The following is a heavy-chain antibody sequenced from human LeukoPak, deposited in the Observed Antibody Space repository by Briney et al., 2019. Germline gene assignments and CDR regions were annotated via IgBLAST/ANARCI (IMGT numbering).Heavy chain of an antibody. J-gene: IGHJ4*02. CDR1: GGTFSSYA. CDR3: ASDTASRSSWYDY. CDR2: IIPIFGTA. Sequence: ASVKVSCKASGGTFSSYAISWVRQAPGQGLEWMGGIIPIFGTANYAQKFQGRVTITADESTSTAYMELSSLRSEDTAVYYCASDTASRSSWYDYWGQGTLVTVSS. V-gene: IGHV1-69*13. D-gene: IGHD6-13*01.